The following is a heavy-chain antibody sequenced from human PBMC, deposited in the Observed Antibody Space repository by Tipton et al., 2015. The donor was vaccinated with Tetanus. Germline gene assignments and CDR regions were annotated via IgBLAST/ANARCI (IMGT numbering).Heavy chain of an antibody. D-gene: IGHD2-2*01. CDR3: AKSDRVTRTSWYFHD. Sequence: TLSLTCAVSGASFSGSYWSWVRQSPGKGLEWVGEIRPGGSPYYNPALKSRATISMDTSKNHFSLNLSSVTAADTAVYYCAKSDRVTRTSWYFHDWGQGTLVTVSS. CDR2: IRPGGSP. V-gene: IGHV4-34*01. CDR1: GASFSGSY. J-gene: IGHJ4*02.